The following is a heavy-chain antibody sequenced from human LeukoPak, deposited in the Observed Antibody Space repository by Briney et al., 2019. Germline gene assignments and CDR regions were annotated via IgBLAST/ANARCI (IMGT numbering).Heavy chain of an antibody. CDR1: GYTFTGYY. V-gene: IGHV1-18*04. CDR3: AREIAATFDY. CDR2: ISAYNGNT. J-gene: IGHJ4*02. Sequence: ASVKVSCKASGYTFTGYYMHWVRQAPGQGLEWMGWISAYNGNTNYAQKLQGRVTMTTDTSTSTAYMELRSLRSDDTAVYYCAREIAATFDYWGQGTLVTVSS. D-gene: IGHD6-13*01.